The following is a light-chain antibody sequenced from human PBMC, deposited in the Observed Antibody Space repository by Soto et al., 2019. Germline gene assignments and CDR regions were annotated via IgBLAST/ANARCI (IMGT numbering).Light chain of an antibody. CDR2: GAS. Sequence: EIVLTQSPGTLSLSPGERATLSCRASQSVSSSYLAWYQRKPGQAPRLLIYGASSRATGIPDRFSGSGSGTDFTLTISILEPEDFAVYYCQQYGSSPQAWTFGQGTKVDIK. J-gene: IGKJ1*01. V-gene: IGKV3-20*01. CDR1: QSVSSSY. CDR3: QQYGSSPQAWT.